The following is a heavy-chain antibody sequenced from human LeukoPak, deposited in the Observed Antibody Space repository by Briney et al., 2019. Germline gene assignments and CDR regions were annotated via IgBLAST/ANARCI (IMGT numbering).Heavy chain of an antibody. J-gene: IGHJ6*03. CDR3: ARGRGDSGSYYYYYMDV. CDR2: IYHSGST. D-gene: IGHD1-26*01. Sequence: SETLSLTCAVSGGSISSSNWWSWVRQPPGKGLEWIGEIYHSGSTNYNPSLKSRVTISVDKSKNQFSLKLSSVTAADTAVYYCARGRGDSGSYYYYYMDVWGKGTTVTVSS. CDR1: GGSISSSNW. V-gene: IGHV4-4*02.